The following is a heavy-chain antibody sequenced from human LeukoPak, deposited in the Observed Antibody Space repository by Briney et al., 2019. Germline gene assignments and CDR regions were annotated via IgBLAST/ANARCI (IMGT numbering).Heavy chain of an antibody. J-gene: IGHJ4*02. CDR1: GFPFNAYW. V-gene: IGHV3-7*03. Sequence: GGSLRLSCAASGFPFNAYWMTWVRQAPGKGLEWVANIRQDGDTKYYVDSVKGRFTTSRDNAMNSLYLQMNSLRAEDTAIYYCARSLPYGTTWYGRSDFWGQGTLVTVSS. CDR3: ARSLPYGTTWYGRSDF. CDR2: IRQDGDTK. D-gene: IGHD6-13*01.